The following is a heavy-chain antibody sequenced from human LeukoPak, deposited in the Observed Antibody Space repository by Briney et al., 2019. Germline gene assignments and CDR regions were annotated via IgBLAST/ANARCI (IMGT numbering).Heavy chain of an antibody. CDR2: ISGSGTST. V-gene: IGHV3-23*01. CDR1: GFTFSSYA. Sequence: GGSLRLSCAASGFTFSSYATSWVRQAPGKGLEWVSGISGSGTSTYYADSVKGRFAISRDNSKNRLYLQMNSLRAEDTAVYYCAKLLRPTTESLYCSSTNCYSAPLGPWGQGTLVTVSS. D-gene: IGHD2-2*02. CDR3: AKLLRPTTESLYCSSTNCYSAPLGP. J-gene: IGHJ5*02.